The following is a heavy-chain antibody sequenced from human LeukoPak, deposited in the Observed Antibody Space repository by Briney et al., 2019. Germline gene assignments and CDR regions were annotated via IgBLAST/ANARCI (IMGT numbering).Heavy chain of an antibody. Sequence: PGGSLRLSCAASGFTFSSYEMNWVRQAPGKGLEWVSYISSSGSTIYYADSVKGRFTISRDNAKNSLYLQMNSLRAEDTAVYYCARVGSGYELDYWGQGTLVTVSS. CDR2: ISSSGSTI. J-gene: IGHJ4*02. V-gene: IGHV3-48*03. D-gene: IGHD5-12*01. CDR3: ARVGSGYELDY. CDR1: GFTFSSYE.